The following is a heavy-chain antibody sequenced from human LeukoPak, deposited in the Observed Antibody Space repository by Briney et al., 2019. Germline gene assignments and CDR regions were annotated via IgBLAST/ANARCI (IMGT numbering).Heavy chain of an antibody. D-gene: IGHD3-10*01. J-gene: IGHJ3*02. CDR2: IGTAGDP. CDR3: ARALRVRGVMSGAFDI. V-gene: IGHV3-13*05. CDR1: GFTFSSYD. Sequence: GGSLRLSCAASGFTFSSYDMHWVRQATGKGLEWVSAIGTAGDPYYPGSVKGRFTISREDAKNSLYLQMNSLRAGATAVYYCARALRVRGVMSGAFDIWGQGTMVTVSS.